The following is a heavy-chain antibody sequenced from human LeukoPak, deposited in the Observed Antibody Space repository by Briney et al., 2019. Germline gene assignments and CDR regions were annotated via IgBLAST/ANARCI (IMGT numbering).Heavy chain of an antibody. CDR2: IYYSGST. D-gene: IGHD6-6*01. CDR3: ARERERIAARPLDY. Sequence: TSETLSLTCTVSGGSISSYYWSWIRQPPGKGLEWIGYIYYSGSTNYNPSLKSRVTISVDTSKNQFSLQLNSVTPEDTAVYYCARERERIAARPLDYWGQGTLVTVSS. CDR1: GGSISSYY. V-gene: IGHV4-59*12. J-gene: IGHJ4*02.